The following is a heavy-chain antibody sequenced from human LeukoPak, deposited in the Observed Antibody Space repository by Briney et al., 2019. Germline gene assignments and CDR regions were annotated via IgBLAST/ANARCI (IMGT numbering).Heavy chain of an antibody. V-gene: IGHV3-23*01. J-gene: IGHJ4*02. CDR2: ISGSGGST. Sequence: GGSLRLSCAASGFTFSSYAMSWVRQAPGKGLEWVSAISGSGGSTYYADSVKGRFTISRDNSKNTLYLQMSSLRAEDTAVYYCAKDPRGYSYFYWGQGTLVTVSS. CDR3: AKDPRGYSYFY. CDR1: GFTFSSYA. D-gene: IGHD5-18*01.